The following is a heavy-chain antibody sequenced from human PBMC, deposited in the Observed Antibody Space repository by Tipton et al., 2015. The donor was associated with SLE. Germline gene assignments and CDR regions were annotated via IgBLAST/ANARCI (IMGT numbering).Heavy chain of an antibody. CDR2: IYYSGSA. Sequence: TLSLTCTVSGGSINNYYWSWIRQPPGKGLEWIGYIYYSGSADYNPSLKSRVTISVDTSNNQFSLRLSSVTAADTAVYYCASNYYGGSCFYYYYFDSWGQGTLVTVSS. CDR1: GGSINNYY. D-gene: IGHD3-22*01. V-gene: IGHV4-59*01. CDR3: ASNYYGGSCFYYYYFDS. J-gene: IGHJ4*02.